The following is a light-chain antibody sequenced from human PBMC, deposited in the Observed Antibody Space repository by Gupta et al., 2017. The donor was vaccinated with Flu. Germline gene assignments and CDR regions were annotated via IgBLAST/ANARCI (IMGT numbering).Light chain of an antibody. Sequence: SDVVRYNYASWYQQHPGKVPILMIYQVSNRPSGISNRFSGSKPGNTASLTISGLQAKDEADYYCHSYTSSTTVVFGGGTKLTVL. CDR2: QVS. V-gene: IGLV2-14*01. CDR1: SDVVRYNY. J-gene: IGLJ2*01. CDR3: HSYTSSTTVV.